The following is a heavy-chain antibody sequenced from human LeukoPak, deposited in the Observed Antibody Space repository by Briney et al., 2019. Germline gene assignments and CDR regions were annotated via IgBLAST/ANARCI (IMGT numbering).Heavy chain of an antibody. CDR2: ISYSGST. CDR1: GGSVSSGSDY. D-gene: IGHD3-10*01. CDR3: ARGQAALWFGEL. Sequence: SETLSLTCTVSGGSVSSGSDYWSWIRQPPGEGLEWIGHISYSGSTNYNPSLKSRVTISLDTSKNQLSLKLSSVTTAGTAVYYCARGQAALWFGELWGQGTLVTVPS. V-gene: IGHV4-61*01. J-gene: IGHJ4*02.